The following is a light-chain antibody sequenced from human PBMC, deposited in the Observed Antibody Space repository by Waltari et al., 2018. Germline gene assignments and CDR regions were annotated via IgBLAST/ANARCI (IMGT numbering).Light chain of an antibody. V-gene: IGLV3-1*01. Sequence: SYEVTQPPSVSVSPGQTASITCSGNNLGDKYAFWYQQKPGQSPVPVIYQDNKRPSWIPERFSGSTSGDTATLTIRGTQAIDEADYYCQTWDSSIVVFGGGTKLTVL. CDR2: QDN. CDR1: NLGDKY. J-gene: IGLJ2*01. CDR3: QTWDSSIVV.